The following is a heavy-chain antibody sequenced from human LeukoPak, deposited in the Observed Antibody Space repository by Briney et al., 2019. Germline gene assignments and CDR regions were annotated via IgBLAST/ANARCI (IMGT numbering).Heavy chain of an antibody. D-gene: IGHD5-18*01. V-gene: IGHV4-59*01. Sequence: EASETLSLTCTVSGGSISSYYWNWIRQPPGKGLEWIGSISYSGSTNYNPSLESRVTISVDTSKNQISLKLSPVTAADTTVYYCARAPERWYSYGSYTYYYMDVWGKGTTVTVSS. CDR2: ISYSGST. CDR3: ARAPERWYSYGSYTYYYMDV. CDR1: GGSISSYY. J-gene: IGHJ6*03.